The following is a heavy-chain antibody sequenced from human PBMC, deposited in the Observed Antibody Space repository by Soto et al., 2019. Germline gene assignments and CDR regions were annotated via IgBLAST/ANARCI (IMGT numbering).Heavy chain of an antibody. D-gene: IGHD1-26*01. CDR2: IIPFFGTS. J-gene: IGHJ6*02. Sequence: EASGKVSCKASGGTFSSYPLNWVRQAPGQGLEWMGGIIPFFGTSNYAQKFQGRVTITADESTSTVYMDLRSLRSEDTAVYYCARVGHVTNYGMAVWGQGTKVTVSS. CDR1: GGTFSSYP. V-gene: IGHV1-69*13. CDR3: ARVGHVTNYGMAV.